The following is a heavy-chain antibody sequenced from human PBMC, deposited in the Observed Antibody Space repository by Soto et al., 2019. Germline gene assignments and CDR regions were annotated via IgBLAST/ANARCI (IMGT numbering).Heavy chain of an antibody. CDR2: SRNRANSHTT. D-gene: IGHD1-20*01. J-gene: IGHJ4*02. CDR3: VRGYNSFDS. CDR1: GFTFSDHF. V-gene: IGHV3-72*01. Sequence: EVQLVESGGGLVQPGGSLCLSCVASGFTFSDHFMDWVRQAPGKGLEWVARSRNRANSHTTEYPASVKGRFSISRDNSKTALYLQMNSLQTDDTAVYYGVRGYNSFDSWGQGSLVTVSS.